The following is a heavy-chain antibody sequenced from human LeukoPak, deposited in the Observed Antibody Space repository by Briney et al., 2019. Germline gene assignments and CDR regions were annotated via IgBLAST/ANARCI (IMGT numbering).Heavy chain of an antibody. CDR1: GGSISSGSYY. CDR3: AGVVVAANFDLDY. CDR2: IYTSGST. D-gene: IGHD2-15*01. J-gene: IGHJ4*02. V-gene: IGHV4-61*02. Sequence: SETLSLTCTVSGGSISSGSYYWSWIRQPAGKGLEWIGRIYTSGSTNYNPSLKSRVTISVDTSKNQFSLKLSSVTAADTSVYYCAGVVVAANFDLDYWGQGTLVTVSS.